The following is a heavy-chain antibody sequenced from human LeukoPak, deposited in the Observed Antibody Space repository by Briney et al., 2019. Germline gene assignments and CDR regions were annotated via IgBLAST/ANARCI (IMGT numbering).Heavy chain of an antibody. CDR2: INHRGST. J-gene: IGHJ3*01. D-gene: IGHD1-1*01. CDR3: ARGNRGDNWNDPVIAFDV. V-gene: IGHV4-34*01. Sequence: PGGSLRLSCAASGLTFSSFAMSWIRQPPGKGLEWIGEINHRGSTNYNPSLKRRVTISIDTSKNQFSLKLTFVTAADTGVYYCARGNRGDNWNDPVIAFDVWGRGTMVTVSS. CDR1: GLTFSSFA.